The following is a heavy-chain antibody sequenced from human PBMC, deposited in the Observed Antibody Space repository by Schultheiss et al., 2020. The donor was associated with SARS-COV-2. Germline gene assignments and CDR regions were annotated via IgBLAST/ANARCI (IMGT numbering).Heavy chain of an antibody. V-gene: IGHV3-23*01. Sequence: GGSLRLSCAASGFTFSSYAMHWVRQAPGKGLEWVSAISGSGGSTYYADSVKGRFTISRDNSKNTVYLQMNSLRDEDTAVYYCARLGCSSTSCYTTDYWGQGTLVTVSS. D-gene: IGHD2-2*02. J-gene: IGHJ4*02. CDR2: ISGSGGST. CDR1: GFTFSSYA. CDR3: ARLGCSSTSCYTTDY.